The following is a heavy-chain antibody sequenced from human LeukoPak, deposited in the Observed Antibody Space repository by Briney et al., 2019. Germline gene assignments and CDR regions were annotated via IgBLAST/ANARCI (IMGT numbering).Heavy chain of an antibody. CDR3: ARVSIAAAGFSDY. J-gene: IGHJ4*02. CDR1: GFTFSDYY. CDR2: ISSSGSTI. V-gene: IGHV3-11*01. D-gene: IGHD6-13*01. Sequence: GGSLRLSCAASGFTFSDYYMSWIRQAAGKGLEWVSYISSSGSTIYYAGSVKGRFTISRDNAKNSLYLQMNSLRAEDTAVYYCARVSIAAAGFSDYWGQGTLVTVSS.